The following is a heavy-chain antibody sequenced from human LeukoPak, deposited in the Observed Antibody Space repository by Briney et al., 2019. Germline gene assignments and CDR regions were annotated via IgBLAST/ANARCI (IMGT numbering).Heavy chain of an antibody. CDR3: ARGLWFGENWFDP. Sequence: GGSLRLSCAASGFTFSSYGMHWVRQAPGKGLEWVAFIRYDGSNKYYADSVKGRFTISRDNAKNSLYLQMNSLRAEDTAVYYCARGLWFGENWFDPWGQGTLVTVSS. D-gene: IGHD3-10*01. V-gene: IGHV3-30*02. J-gene: IGHJ5*02. CDR1: GFTFSSYG. CDR2: IRYDGSNK.